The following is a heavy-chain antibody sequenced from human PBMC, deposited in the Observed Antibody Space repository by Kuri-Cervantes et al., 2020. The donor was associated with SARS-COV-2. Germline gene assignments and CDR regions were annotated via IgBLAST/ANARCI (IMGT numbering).Heavy chain of an antibody. CDR2: IYHSGST. CDR1: GGSISSSNW. D-gene: IGHD6-13*01. V-gene: IGHV4-4*02. Sequence: SETLSLTCAVSGGSISSSNWWSWVRQPPGKGPEWIGEIYHSGSTNYNPSLKSRVTMSVDKSKNQFSLKLSSVTAADTAVYYCARQYSSSWYGEGQFDYWGQGTLVTVSS. CDR3: ARQYSSSWYGEGQFDY. J-gene: IGHJ4*02.